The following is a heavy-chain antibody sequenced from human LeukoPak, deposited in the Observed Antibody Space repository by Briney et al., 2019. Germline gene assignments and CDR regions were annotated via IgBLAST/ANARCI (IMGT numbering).Heavy chain of an antibody. J-gene: IGHJ4*02. CDR3: ARVKGDILTGYFAYFDY. CDR1: GYTFTSYG. D-gene: IGHD3-9*01. V-gene: IGHV1-18*01. CDR2: ISAYNGNT. Sequence: ASVKVSCKASGYTFTSYGISWVRQAPGQGLEWMGWISAYNGNTNYAQKLQGRVTMTTDTSTSKAYMELRSLRSDDTAVYYCARVKGDILTGYFAYFDYWGQGTLVTVSS.